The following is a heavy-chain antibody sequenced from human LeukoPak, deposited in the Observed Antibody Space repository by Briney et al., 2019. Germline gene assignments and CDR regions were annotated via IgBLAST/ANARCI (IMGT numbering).Heavy chain of an antibody. CDR2: ISGSGGST. CDR1: GFTFSSYA. CDR3: ARDPGRWLQFSHFDY. J-gene: IGHJ4*02. V-gene: IGHV3-23*01. Sequence: LAGGSLRLSCAASGFTFSSYAMSWVRQAPGKGLEWVSAISGSGGSTYYADSVRGRFTISRDNSKNTLYLQMNSLRAEDTAVYYCARDPGRWLQFSHFDYWGQGTLVTVSS. D-gene: IGHD5-24*01.